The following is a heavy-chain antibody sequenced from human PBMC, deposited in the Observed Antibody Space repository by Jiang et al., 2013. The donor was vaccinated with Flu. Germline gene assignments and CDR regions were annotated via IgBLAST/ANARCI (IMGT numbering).Heavy chain of an antibody. CDR2: IWYDGSNK. Sequence: SLRLSCAASGFTFSSYGMHWVRQAPGKGLEWVAVIWYDGSNKYYADSVKGRFTISRDNSKNTLYLQMNSLRAEDTAVYYCARDGPGSGYPYYYGMDVWGQGTTVTVSS. J-gene: IGHJ6*02. V-gene: IGHV3-33*01. CDR1: GFTFSSYG. D-gene: IGHD3-3*01. CDR3: ARDGPGSGYPYYYGMDV.